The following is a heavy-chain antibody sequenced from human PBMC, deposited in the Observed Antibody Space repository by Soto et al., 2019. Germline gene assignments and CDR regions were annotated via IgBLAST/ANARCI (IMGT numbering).Heavy chain of an antibody. V-gene: IGHV3-33*01. CDR2: IWYDGSNK. Sequence: QVQLVESGGGVVQPGRSLRLSCAASGFTFSSYGMHWVRQAPGKGLEWVAVIWYDGSNKYDADSVKGRFTISRDNSKNTLYLQMNSLRAEDTAVYYGARDDHYYDSSGYSYYFDYWGQGTLVTVSS. J-gene: IGHJ4*02. CDR3: ARDDHYYDSSGYSYYFDY. CDR1: GFTFSSYG. D-gene: IGHD3-22*01.